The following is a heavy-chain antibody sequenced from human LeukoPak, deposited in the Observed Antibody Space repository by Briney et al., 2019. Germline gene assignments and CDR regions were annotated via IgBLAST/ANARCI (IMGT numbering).Heavy chain of an antibody. J-gene: IGHJ4*02. CDR3: ARGPITYYYGSRAYPPRLNYYFDC. V-gene: IGHV4-4*07. CDR1: GDSMSGDS. Sequence: SETLSLTCSVSGDSMSGDSWNWIRQPAGEGLEWIGRIDTSGSTNYSPSLNSRITMSIDTSKKQFSLNLTSVTATDTAVYYCARGPITYYYGSRAYPPRLNYYFDCWGQGTLVTVSS. CDR2: IDTSGST. D-gene: IGHD3-22*01.